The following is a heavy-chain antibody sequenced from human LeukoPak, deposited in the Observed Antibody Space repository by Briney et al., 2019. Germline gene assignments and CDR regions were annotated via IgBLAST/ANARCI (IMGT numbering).Heavy chain of an antibody. D-gene: IGHD6-13*01. CDR1: GFTFSTYD. CDR3: AKGVTASWYDY. V-gene: IGHV3-23*01. J-gene: IGHJ4*02. CDR2: ISRSGGST. Sequence: GRSLRLSCAASGFTFSTYDMSWVRQAPGKGLEWVSAISRSGGSTYYADSVKGRFTISRDNSKNTLSLQMSSLIPDDTAVYYCAKGVTASWYDYWGQGTLVTVSA.